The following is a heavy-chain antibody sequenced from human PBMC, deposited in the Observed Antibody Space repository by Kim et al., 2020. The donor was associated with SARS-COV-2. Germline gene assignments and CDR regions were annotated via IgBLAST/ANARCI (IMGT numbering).Heavy chain of an antibody. Sequence: NPSLKSRVTISLDKPKNQFSLKLNSGTAAETALYYCARGNYYNSSGYIDYWGQGTLVTVSS. V-gene: IGHV4-31*02. CDR3: ARGNYYNSSGYIDY. J-gene: IGHJ4*02. D-gene: IGHD3-22*01.